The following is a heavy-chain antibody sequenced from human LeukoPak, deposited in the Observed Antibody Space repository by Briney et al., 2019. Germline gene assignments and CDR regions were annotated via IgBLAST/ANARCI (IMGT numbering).Heavy chain of an antibody. V-gene: IGHV4-34*01. J-gene: IGHJ4*02. Sequence: NPSETLSLTCAVYGGSFSGYYWSWIRQPPGKGLEWIGYIYYSGSTYYNPSLKSRVTISVDTSKNQFSLKLRSVTAADTAVYYCARQLNSAFDYWGLGTLVTVSS. CDR2: IYYSGST. CDR3: ARQLNSAFDY. D-gene: IGHD4-23*01. CDR1: GGSFSGYY.